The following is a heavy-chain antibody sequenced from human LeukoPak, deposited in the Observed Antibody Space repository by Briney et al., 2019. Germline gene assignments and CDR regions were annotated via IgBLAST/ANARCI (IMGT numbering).Heavy chain of an antibody. CDR3: AKPSGDYDYFDY. CDR2: IKRGGSEK. V-gene: IGHV3-7*01. Sequence: PGGSLRLSCAASGFLFANYWMTWVRQAPGKGLEWVADIKRGGSEKLYVDSVKGRFTIFRDDAKNSLSLQMDSLRAEDTAVYYCAKPSGDYDYFDYWGQGALVTVSS. CDR1: GFLFANYW. J-gene: IGHJ4*02. D-gene: IGHD4-17*01.